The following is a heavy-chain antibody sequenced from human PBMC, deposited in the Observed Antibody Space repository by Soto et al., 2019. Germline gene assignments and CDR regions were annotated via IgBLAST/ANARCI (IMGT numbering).Heavy chain of an antibody. CDR1: GGTFSSDS. Sequence: SVKVSCKASGGTFSSDSFSWVRQAPGQGLEWMGGIIPMFDTPIYAQKFQDRVTITADESTSTAYMQLRSLRSDDTAVYYCARDAAVGLFDYWGQGTLVTVSS. CDR3: ARDAAVGLFDY. J-gene: IGHJ4*02. D-gene: IGHD1-26*01. CDR2: IIPMFDTP. V-gene: IGHV1-69*13.